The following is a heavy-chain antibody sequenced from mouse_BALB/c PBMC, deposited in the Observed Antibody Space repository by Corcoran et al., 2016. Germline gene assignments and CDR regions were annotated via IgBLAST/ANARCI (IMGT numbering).Heavy chain of an antibody. CDR1: GYTFTSYV. D-gene: IGHD2-4*01. Sequence: EVQLQQSGPELVKPGASVKMSCKASGYTFTSYVMHWVKQKPGQGLEWIGYIKPYNDGTKYNEKFKGKATLTSDKSSSTAYMELSSLTSEDSVVYYCARLGGIYYDYGYWGQGTTLTVSS. J-gene: IGHJ2*01. CDR3: ARLGGIYYDYGY. V-gene: IGHV1S136*01. CDR2: IKPYNDGT.